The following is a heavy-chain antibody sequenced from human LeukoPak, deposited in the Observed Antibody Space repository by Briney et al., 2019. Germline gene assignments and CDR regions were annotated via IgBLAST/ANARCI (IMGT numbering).Heavy chain of an antibody. D-gene: IGHD1-26*01. Sequence: SGGSLRLSCAASGFTFSSYWMSWVRQAPGKGLEWVANIKQEGSEKYYVDSVKGRFTISRDNAKNSLYLQMNSLRAEDTAVYYCARYVGGTYARFDYWGQGTLVTVSS. J-gene: IGHJ4*02. CDR2: IKQEGSEK. CDR1: GFTFSSYW. V-gene: IGHV3-7*05. CDR3: ARYVGGTYARFDY.